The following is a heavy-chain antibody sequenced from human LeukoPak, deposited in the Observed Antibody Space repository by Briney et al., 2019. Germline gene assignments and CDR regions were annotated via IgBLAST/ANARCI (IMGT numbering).Heavy chain of an antibody. D-gene: IGHD3-22*01. CDR2: INHSGST. V-gene: IGHV4-4*02. CDR1: GGSISSSNW. Sequence: SGTLSLTCAVSGGSISSSNWWSWVRQPPGKGLEWIGEINHSGSTNYNPSLKSRVTISVDTSKNQFSLKLSSVTAADTAVYYCARQVGHRKWLLKLWFDPWGQGTLVTVSS. J-gene: IGHJ5*02. CDR3: ARQVGHRKWLLKLWFDP.